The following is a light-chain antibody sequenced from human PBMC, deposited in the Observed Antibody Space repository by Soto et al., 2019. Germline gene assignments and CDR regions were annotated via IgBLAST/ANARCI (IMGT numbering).Light chain of an antibody. CDR1: QGVNIW. CDR2: RAS. J-gene: IGKJ1*01. CDR3: QQYNVYWS. Sequence: DVQMTQSPSTLSASVGDRVTITCRASQGVNIWLAWYQQKPGRAPKILIHRASILESGVPSRFSGSGSGTEFTLTISSLQPDDFATYYCQQYNVYWSFGPGTKVDIK. V-gene: IGKV1-5*03.